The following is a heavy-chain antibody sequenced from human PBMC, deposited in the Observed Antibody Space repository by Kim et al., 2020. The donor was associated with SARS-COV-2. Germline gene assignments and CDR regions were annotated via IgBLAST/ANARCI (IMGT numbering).Heavy chain of an antibody. CDR2: IKRDGSEK. Sequence: GGSLRLSCAASGFTFSNYWMSWVRQAPGKGLEWVANIKRDGSEKYYVDSVRGRFTISRDNAKNLLFLQMNSLRGEDTAVYYCTSWGGGNYWGPGTLVTDSS. V-gene: IGHV3-7*01. CDR1: GFTFSNYW. CDR3: TSWGGGNY. J-gene: IGHJ4*02. D-gene: IGHD2-15*01.